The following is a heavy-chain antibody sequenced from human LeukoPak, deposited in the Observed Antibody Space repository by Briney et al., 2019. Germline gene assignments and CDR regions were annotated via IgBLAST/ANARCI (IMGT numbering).Heavy chain of an antibody. D-gene: IGHD2-2*01. Sequence: VASVKVSCKASGGTFGSYAISWVRQAPGQGLEWMGGIIPIFGTANYAQKFQGRVTITADESTSTAYMELSSLRSKDTAVYYCARPAAIDYYYYYMDVWGKGTTVAVSS. J-gene: IGHJ6*03. CDR3: ARPAAIDYYYYYMDV. CDR1: GGTFGSYA. CDR2: IIPIFGTA. V-gene: IGHV1-69*13.